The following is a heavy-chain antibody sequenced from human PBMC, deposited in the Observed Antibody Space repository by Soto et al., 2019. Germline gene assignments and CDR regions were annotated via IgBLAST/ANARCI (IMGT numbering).Heavy chain of an antibody. Sequence: GKGMEWVAVISYDGSNKYYADSVKVRFTISRDNSKNTLYLEMNSLRAEDTAVYYCARAVAGTMNYYYYGMDVWGQGTTVTVSS. V-gene: IGHV3-30-3*01. CDR3: ARAVAGTMNYYYYGMDV. J-gene: IGHJ6*02. D-gene: IGHD6-19*01. CDR2: ISYDGSNK.